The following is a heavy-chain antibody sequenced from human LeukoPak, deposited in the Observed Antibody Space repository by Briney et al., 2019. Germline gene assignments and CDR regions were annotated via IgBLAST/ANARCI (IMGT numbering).Heavy chain of an antibody. D-gene: IGHD2-15*01. CDR1: GYTFTSYY. CDR3: ARTSCSGGSCSPAEFAY. Sequence: ASVKFSCKASGYTFTSYYMHWVRQATGQGLEWIGIINPSGGSISYAQKFQGRVTMTTDTSTSTAYLERRSLRSDDTAVHYCARTSCSGGSCSPAEFAYWGQGTLATVHS. V-gene: IGHV1-46*03. CDR2: INPSGGSI. J-gene: IGHJ4*02.